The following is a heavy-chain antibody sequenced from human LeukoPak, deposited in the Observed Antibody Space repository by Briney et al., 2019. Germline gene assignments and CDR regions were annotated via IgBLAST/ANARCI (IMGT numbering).Heavy chain of an antibody. V-gene: IGHV3-23*01. Sequence: PGGSLRLSCAASGFTFSSYSMNWVRQAPGKGLEWVSAITGSGGDTYYADSVKGRFTISRDNSKNTLYLQMNSLRAEDTALYYCAKDGVGSSGPFSYWGQGTLVTVSS. D-gene: IGHD6-19*01. J-gene: IGHJ4*02. CDR1: GFTFSSYS. CDR3: AKDGVGSSGPFSY. CDR2: ITGSGGDT.